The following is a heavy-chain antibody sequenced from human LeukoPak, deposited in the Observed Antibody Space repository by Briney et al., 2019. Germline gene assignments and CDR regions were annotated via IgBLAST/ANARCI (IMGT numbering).Heavy chain of an antibody. CDR1: GFTFSSYG. Sequence: PGGSLRLSCAASGFTFSSYGMHWVRQAPGKGLEWVAVIWYDGSNKYYADSVKGRFTISRDNSKNTLYLQMNSLRAEDTAVYYCARGPRRNYDILTPLDYWGQGTLVTVSS. CDR3: ARGPRRNYDILTPLDY. D-gene: IGHD3-9*01. V-gene: IGHV3-30*19. CDR2: IWYDGSNK. J-gene: IGHJ4*02.